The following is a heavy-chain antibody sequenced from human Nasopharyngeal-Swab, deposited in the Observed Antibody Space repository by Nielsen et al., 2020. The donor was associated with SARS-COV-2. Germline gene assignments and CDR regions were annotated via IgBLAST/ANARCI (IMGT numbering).Heavy chain of an antibody. CDR3: TRGNSGWYGVGHF. Sequence: GGSLRLSCTASGFNLGYFAMSWFRQAPAKGLEWVGFIRSKAYGGTTEYAASVKGRFTISRDDPKSIAYLEMISLKTEDTAVYYCTRGNSGWYGVGHFWGQGTLVRVSS. J-gene: IGHJ4*02. D-gene: IGHD6-19*01. CDR1: GFNLGYFA. V-gene: IGHV3-49*03. CDR2: IRSKAYGGTT.